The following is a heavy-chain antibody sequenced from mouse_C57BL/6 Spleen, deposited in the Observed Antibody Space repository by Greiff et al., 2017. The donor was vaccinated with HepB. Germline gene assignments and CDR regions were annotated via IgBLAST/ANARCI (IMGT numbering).Heavy chain of an antibody. CDR3: ARQGYGNYNYFDY. D-gene: IGHD2-10*02. V-gene: IGHV5-6*01. CDR1: GFTFSSYG. CDR2: ISSGGSYT. J-gene: IGHJ2*01. Sequence: EVQLVESGGDLVKPGGSLKLSCAASGFTFSSYGMSWVRQTPDKRLEWVATISSGGSYTYYPDSVKGRFTISRDNAKNTLYLQMSSLKSEDTAMYYCARQGYGNYNYFDYWGQGTTLTVSS.